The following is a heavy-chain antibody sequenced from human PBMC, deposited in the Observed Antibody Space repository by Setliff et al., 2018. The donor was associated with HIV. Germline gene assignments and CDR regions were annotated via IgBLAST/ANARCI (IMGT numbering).Heavy chain of an antibody. Sequence: SETLSLTCTVSGGSINSGTYYWTWIRQPAGKGLEWVGHIYTSGSTYYNPSLKSRVTISVDTSKNQFSLKLSSVTAADTAVYYCARVPPLKAFGGVISLYYFDYWGQGTLVTVSS. J-gene: IGHJ4*02. CDR3: ARVPPLKAFGGVISLYYFDY. CDR2: IYTSGST. CDR1: GGSINSGTYY. D-gene: IGHD3-16*02. V-gene: IGHV4-61*09.